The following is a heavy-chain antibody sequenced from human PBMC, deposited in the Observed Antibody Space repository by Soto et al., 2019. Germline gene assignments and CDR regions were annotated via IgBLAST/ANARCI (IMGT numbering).Heavy chain of an antibody. CDR2: INHSGNT. J-gene: IGHJ4*02. Sequence: ETLSLTCAVYGGSFSGYYWSWIRQPPGKGLEWIGEINHSGNTNYNPSLKSRVTISVDTSKNQLFLNLSSVTAADTAMYYCARHHVRGRTIAGAAEFWGQGTLVTVSS. CDR3: ARHHVRGRTIAGAAEF. V-gene: IGHV4-34*01. CDR1: GGSFSGYY. D-gene: IGHD6-13*01.